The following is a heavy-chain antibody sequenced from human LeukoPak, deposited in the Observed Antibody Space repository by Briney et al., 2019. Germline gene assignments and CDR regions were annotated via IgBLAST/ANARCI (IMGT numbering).Heavy chain of an antibody. Sequence: PSETLSLTCAVYGGSFSDYYWSWIRQPPGKGLEWIGEINHSGSTNYNPSLKSRVTISVDTSKNQFSLRVNSVTAADTAVYYCARIRTSSYGSGTYYVKSYFYGIDVWGQGTTVTVSS. CDR2: INHSGST. V-gene: IGHV4-34*01. CDR3: ARIRTSSYGSGTYYVKSYFYGIDV. CDR1: GGSFSDYY. J-gene: IGHJ6*02. D-gene: IGHD3-10*01.